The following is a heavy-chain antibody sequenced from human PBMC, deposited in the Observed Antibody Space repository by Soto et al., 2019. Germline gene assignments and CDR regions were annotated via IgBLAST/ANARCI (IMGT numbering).Heavy chain of an antibody. CDR3: AKEVEWFVMGTTYGLDS. V-gene: IGHV3-30*18. Sequence: GGSLRLSCEASGFTFSTFDIHWVRQAPGKGLDWLGLISYDGGKQYYADSVKGRFTISRDNSKNTLYLQMNSLRPEDTAVYYCAKEVEWFVMGTTYGLDSWGPGTLVTVSS. D-gene: IGHD1-7*01. CDR2: ISYDGGKQ. J-gene: IGHJ4*02. CDR1: GFTFSTFD.